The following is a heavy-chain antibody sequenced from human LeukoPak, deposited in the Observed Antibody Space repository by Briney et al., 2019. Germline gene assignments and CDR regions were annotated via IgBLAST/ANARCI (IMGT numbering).Heavy chain of an antibody. D-gene: IGHD3-10*01. CDR1: GFTVSSNY. Sequence: GGSPRLSCAASGFTVSSNYVSWGRQAPGKGLEWVSVIYSAGTINFADSVKGRFTIYRDNSKNTLYLQLNSLRAEDTAVYYCARSAPRGSGSYYYYMDVWGKGTTVTASS. CDR2: IYSAGTI. J-gene: IGHJ6*03. CDR3: ARSAPRGSGSYYYYMDV. V-gene: IGHV3-53*01.